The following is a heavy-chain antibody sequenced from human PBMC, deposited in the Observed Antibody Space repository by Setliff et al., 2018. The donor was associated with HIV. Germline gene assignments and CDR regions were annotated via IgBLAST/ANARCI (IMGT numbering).Heavy chain of an antibody. V-gene: IGHV3-21*01. Sequence: GESLRLSCAASGFTFSSYSMNWVRQAPGKGLEWVSSISSSSSYIYYADSVKGRFTISRDNAKNSLYLQMNSLRAEDTAVYYCAVHYYDSSSYDYWGQGTLVTVSS. CDR3: AVHYYDSSSYDY. D-gene: IGHD3-22*01. J-gene: IGHJ4*02. CDR2: ISSSSSYI. CDR1: GFTFSSYS.